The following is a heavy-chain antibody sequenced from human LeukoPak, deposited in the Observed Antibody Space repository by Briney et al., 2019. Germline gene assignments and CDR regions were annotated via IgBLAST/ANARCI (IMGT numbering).Heavy chain of an antibody. V-gene: IGHV3-53*01. J-gene: IGHJ3*02. D-gene: IGHD3-22*01. CDR1: GFTVSSNY. Sequence: PGRSLRLSCAASGFTVSSNYMSWVRQAPGKGLEWVSVIYSGGSTYYADSVKGRFTISRDNSKNTLYLQMNSLRAEDTAVYYCARALTGGYYDSSGYYHDAFDIWGQGTMVTVSS. CDR2: IYSGGST. CDR3: ARALTGGYYDSSGYYHDAFDI.